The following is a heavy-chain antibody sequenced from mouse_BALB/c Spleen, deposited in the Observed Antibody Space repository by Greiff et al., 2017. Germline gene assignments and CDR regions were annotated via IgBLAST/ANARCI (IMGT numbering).Heavy chain of an antibody. D-gene: IGHD1-1*01. V-gene: IGHV14-3*02. CDR2: IDPANGNT. Sequence: EVHLVESGAELVKPGASVKLSCTASGFTFKDTYMHWVKQRPEQGLEWIGRIDPANGNTKYDPKFQGKATITADTSSNTAYLQLSSLTSEDTAVYYCAPSNYGSPWLADWGQGTLVTVSA. CDR3: APSNYGSPWLAD. J-gene: IGHJ3*01. CDR1: GFTFKDTY.